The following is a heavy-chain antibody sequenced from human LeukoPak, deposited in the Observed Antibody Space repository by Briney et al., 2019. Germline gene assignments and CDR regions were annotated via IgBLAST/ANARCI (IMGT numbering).Heavy chain of an antibody. V-gene: IGHV4-59*01. CDR2: IYYSGST. D-gene: IGHD6-19*01. CDR1: GGSISSYY. Sequence: SETLSLTCTVSGGSISSYYWSWIRQPPGKGLEWIGYIYYSGSTNYNPSLKSRVTISVGTSKNQFSLKLSSVTAADTAVYYCVREARQWLPHSYFDYWGQGTLVTVSS. J-gene: IGHJ4*02. CDR3: VREARQWLPHSYFDY.